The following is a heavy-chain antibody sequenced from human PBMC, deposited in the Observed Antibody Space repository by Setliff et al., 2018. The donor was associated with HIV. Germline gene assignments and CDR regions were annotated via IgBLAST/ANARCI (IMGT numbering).Heavy chain of an antibody. J-gene: IGHJ4*02. CDR3: TRDGGEY. CDR2: IKEDGSEK. V-gene: IGHV3-7*03. D-gene: IGHD3-16*01. CDR1: GLIFSRYW. Sequence: GGSLRLSCAASGLIFSRYWMSWVRQAPGQGLEWVANIKEDGSEKYYVDSVKGRFTVSRDNAENSVYLQMNGLRVDDTALYYCTRDGGEYWGEGTLVTVSS.